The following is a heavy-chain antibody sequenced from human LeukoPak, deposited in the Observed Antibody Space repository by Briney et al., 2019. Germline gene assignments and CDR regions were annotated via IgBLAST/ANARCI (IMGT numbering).Heavy chain of an antibody. CDR2: IIPIFGTA. Sequence: ASVKVSCKASGYTFTSYGISWVRQAPGQGLEWMGGIIPIFGTANYAQKFQGRVTITADESTSTAYMELSSLRSEDTAVYYCARFDSSGYFDYWGQGTLVTVSS. CDR3: ARFDSSGYFDY. D-gene: IGHD3-22*01. V-gene: IGHV1-69*13. J-gene: IGHJ4*02. CDR1: GYTFTSYG.